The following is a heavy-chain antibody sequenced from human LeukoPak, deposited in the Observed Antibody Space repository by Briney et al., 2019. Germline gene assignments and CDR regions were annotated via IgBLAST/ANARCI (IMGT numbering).Heavy chain of an antibody. J-gene: IGHJ4*02. CDR3: ARDYDILTGYFRGGFDY. CDR2: ITSSSSDT. D-gene: IGHD3-9*01. CDR1: GFTFSDYY. V-gene: IGHV3-11*05. Sequence: GGSLRLSRAASGFTFSDYYMRWIRQAPGKGLEWISYITSSSSDTNSADSVKGRFTISRDNAKKSLYLQMSSLRAEDTAVYYCARDYDILTGYFRGGFDYWGQGTLVTVSS.